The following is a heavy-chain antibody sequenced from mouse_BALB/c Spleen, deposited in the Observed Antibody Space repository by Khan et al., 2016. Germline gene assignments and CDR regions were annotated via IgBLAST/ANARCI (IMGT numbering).Heavy chain of an antibody. V-gene: IGHV1-87*01. CDR1: GYTFTSYW. Sequence: QVQLKQSGAELARPGASVKLSCKAPGYTFTSYWMQWVKQRPGQGLEWIGAIYPGDGDTRYNQKFKGKATLTVDKSSSTAYMQLSRLASEDSAVCDCSRTGGYGPFVDWGQGTTLTVSS. J-gene: IGHJ2*01. D-gene: IGHD2-2*01. CDR2: IYPGDGDT. CDR3: SRTGGYGPFVD.